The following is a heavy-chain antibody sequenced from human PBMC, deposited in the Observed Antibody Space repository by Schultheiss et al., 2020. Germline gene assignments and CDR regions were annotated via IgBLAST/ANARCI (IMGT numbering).Heavy chain of an antibody. J-gene: IGHJ5*02. CDR2: IYYSGST. Sequence: SETLSLTCTVSGGSISSYYWSWIRQPPGKGLEWIGYIYYSGSTNYNPSLKSRVTISVDTSKNQFSLKLSSVTAADTAVYYCARLHYDFWSGYSALDPWGQGTLVTVS. CDR1: GGSISSYY. V-gene: IGHV4-59*08. D-gene: IGHD3-3*01. CDR3: ARLHYDFWSGYSALDP.